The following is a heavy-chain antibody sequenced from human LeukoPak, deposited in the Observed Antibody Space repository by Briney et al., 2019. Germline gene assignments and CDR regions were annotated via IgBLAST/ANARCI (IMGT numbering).Heavy chain of an antibody. V-gene: IGHV3-74*01. D-gene: IGHD6-6*01. Sequence: GGSLRLSCTASGFSFSGHWVHWARQLPGKGLVWVSRISPTGSTTSYADSVKGRFTVSRDNAKNTLYLQVNNLRAEDTAVYYCARGPNSNWSGLDFWGQGTLLTVSS. CDR3: ARGPNSNWSGLDF. J-gene: IGHJ4*02. CDR1: GFSFSGHW. CDR2: ISPTGSTT.